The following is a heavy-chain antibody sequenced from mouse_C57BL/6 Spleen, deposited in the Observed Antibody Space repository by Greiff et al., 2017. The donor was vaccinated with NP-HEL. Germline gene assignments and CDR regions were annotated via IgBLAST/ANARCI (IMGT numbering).Heavy chain of an antibody. Sequence: QVQLQQSGAELVRPGASVKLSCKASGYTFTDYYINWVKQRPGQGLEWIARIYPGSGNTYYNEKFKGKATLTAEKSSSTAYMQLSSLTSEDSAVYFCAREDYYGRKDYWGQGTTLTVSS. J-gene: IGHJ2*01. CDR2: IYPGSGNT. V-gene: IGHV1-76*01. CDR3: AREDYYGRKDY. CDR1: GYTFTDYY. D-gene: IGHD1-1*01.